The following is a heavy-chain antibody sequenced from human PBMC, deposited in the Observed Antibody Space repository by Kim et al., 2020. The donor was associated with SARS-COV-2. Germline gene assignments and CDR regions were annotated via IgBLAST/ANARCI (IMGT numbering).Heavy chain of an antibody. CDR1: GGSINNYY. CDR3: ARGNVRVRGFVIGGNWFDP. V-gene: IGHV4-59*01. J-gene: IGHJ5*02. CDR2: IYYSGTT. D-gene: IGHD3-10*01. Sequence: SETLSLTCTVSGGSINNYYWSWIRQPPGKGLEWIGYIYYSGTTNYNPSLKSRVTISVDTSKNQFSLKLNSVTAADTAVYYCARGNVRVRGFVIGGNWFDPWGQGTLVIVSS.